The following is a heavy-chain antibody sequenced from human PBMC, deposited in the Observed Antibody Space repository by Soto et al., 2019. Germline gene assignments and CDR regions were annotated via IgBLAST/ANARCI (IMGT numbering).Heavy chain of an antibody. CDR3: ARDYLGYSGYDFPGSLDY. D-gene: IGHD5-12*01. CDR2: ISAYNGNT. CDR1: GYTFTSYG. Sequence: GASVKVSCKASGYTFTSYGISWVRQAPGQGLEWMGWISAYNGNTNYAQKLQGRVTMTTDTSTSTAYMELRSLRSDDTAVYYCARDYLGYSGYDFPGSLDYWGQGTLVTVSS. J-gene: IGHJ4*02. V-gene: IGHV1-18*01.